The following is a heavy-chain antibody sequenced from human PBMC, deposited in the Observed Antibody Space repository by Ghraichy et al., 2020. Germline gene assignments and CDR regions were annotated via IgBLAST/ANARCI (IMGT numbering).Heavy chain of an antibody. J-gene: IGHJ4*02. CDR3: ARGEGEQLLPDY. CDR1: GYSISSGYY. CDR2: IYHSGST. Sequence: SQTLSLTCTVSGYSISSGYYWGWIRQPPGKGLEWIGSIYHSGSTYYNPSLKSRVTISLDTSKNQFSLKLSSVTAADTAVYYCARGEGEQLLPDYWGQGTLVTASS. V-gene: IGHV4-38-2*02. D-gene: IGHD6-6*01.